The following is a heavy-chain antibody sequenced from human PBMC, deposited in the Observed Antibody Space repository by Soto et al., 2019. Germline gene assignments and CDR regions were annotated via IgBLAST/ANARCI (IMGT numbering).Heavy chain of an antibody. CDR1: GASIRSSNYY. CDR3: ARLSSGWRGWTLEESKYYFDS. Sequence: QLQLQESGPGLVKPSETLSLTCSVSGASIRSSNYYWGWVRQPPGMGLAWIGIINYSGTSYYNASLKSRVTTSVDTSKSQLSLMLNSVTAADTAVYYCARLSSGWRGWTLEESKYYFDSWGQGTLVIVSS. CDR2: INYSGTS. J-gene: IGHJ4*02. V-gene: IGHV4-39*01. D-gene: IGHD3-16*01.